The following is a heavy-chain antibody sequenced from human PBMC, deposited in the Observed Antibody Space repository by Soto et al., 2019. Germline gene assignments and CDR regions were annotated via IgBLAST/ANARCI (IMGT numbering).Heavy chain of an antibody. Sequence: QVQLVQSGAEVKKPGASVKVSCKASGYTFTSYGISWVRQAPGQGLEWMGWISAYNGNTNYAQKLQGRVTMTTDASTSTGYIELRSLRSDDTAVYYCAGGFYQLLPHFDYWGQGTLVTVSS. D-gene: IGHD2-2*01. CDR1: GYTFTSYG. CDR2: ISAYNGNT. V-gene: IGHV1-18*04. J-gene: IGHJ4*02. CDR3: AGGFYQLLPHFDY.